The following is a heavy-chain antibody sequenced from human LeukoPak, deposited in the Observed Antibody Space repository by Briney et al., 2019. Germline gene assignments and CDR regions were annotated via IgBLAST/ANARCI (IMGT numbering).Heavy chain of an antibody. Sequence: SVKVSCKASGGTFSSYAISWVRQAPGQGLEWMGRIIPIFGTANYAQKFQGRVTITTDESTSTAYMELSSLRSEDTAVYYCAREGEIIAAADAYYYYYYMDVWGKGTTVTVSS. V-gene: IGHV1-69*05. CDR3: AREGEIIAAADAYYYYYYMDV. J-gene: IGHJ6*03. CDR2: IIPIFGTA. D-gene: IGHD6-13*01. CDR1: GGTFSSYA.